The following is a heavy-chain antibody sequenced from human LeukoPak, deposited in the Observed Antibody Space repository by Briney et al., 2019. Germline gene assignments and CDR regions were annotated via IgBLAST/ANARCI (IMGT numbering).Heavy chain of an antibody. D-gene: IGHD3-10*01. CDR2: IYHSGST. Sequence: SETLSLTCTVSGYSISSGYYWGWIRQPPGKGLEWIGSIYHSGSTYYNPSLKSRVTISVDTSKNQFSLQLNSVTPEDTAVYYCARGIETMVRGVVNWFDPWGQGTLVTVSS. CDR1: GYSISSGYY. J-gene: IGHJ5*02. CDR3: ARGIETMVRGVVNWFDP. V-gene: IGHV4-38-2*02.